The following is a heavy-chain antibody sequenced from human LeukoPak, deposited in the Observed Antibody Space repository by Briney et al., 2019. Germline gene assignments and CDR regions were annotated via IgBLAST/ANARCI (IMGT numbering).Heavy chain of an antibody. V-gene: IGHV3-23*01. CDR2: ISGSGGST. CDR1: GFTFSSYA. J-gene: IGHJ4*02. Sequence: GGSLRLSCAASGFTFSSYAMSWVRQAPGKGLEWVSAISGSGGSTYYADSVKGRFTISRDNSKNTLYLQMNSLRAEDTAVYYCAKAAVKWLLQTITSVCFDYWGQGTLVTVSS. D-gene: IGHD3-22*01. CDR3: AKAAVKWLLQTITSVCFDY.